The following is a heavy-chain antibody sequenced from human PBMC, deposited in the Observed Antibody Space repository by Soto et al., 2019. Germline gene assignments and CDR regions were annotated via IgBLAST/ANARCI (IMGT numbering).Heavy chain of an antibody. V-gene: IGHV4-30-2*06. CDR3: ARGHYYYAMDV. J-gene: IGHJ6*02. Sequence: TLSLTCAISGGSVSSGVFSWNWIRQSPGQGLEWIGYISHGGSPHYTPSLASRVTISVARSTNVIYLNLPSVTPADTAVYFCARGHYYYAMDVWGQGTPVTLSS. CDR2: ISHGGSP. CDR1: GGSVSSGVFS.